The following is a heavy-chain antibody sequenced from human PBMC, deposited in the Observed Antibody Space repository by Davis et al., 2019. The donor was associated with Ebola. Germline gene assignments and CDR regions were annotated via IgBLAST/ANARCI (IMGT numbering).Heavy chain of an antibody. CDR2: INPHNGNT. CDR3: ARAQFPTTSDH. V-gene: IGHV1-18*04. CDR1: GYTFTNYG. Sequence: ASVRVSCKASGYTFTNYGITWVRQAPGQGLEWMGWINPHNGNTNYAQNVQGRVIMTTDTSTSTAYMEVGSLKSDDTAVYYCARAQFPTTSDHWGQGTLVTVSS. J-gene: IGHJ4*02. D-gene: IGHD1-1*01.